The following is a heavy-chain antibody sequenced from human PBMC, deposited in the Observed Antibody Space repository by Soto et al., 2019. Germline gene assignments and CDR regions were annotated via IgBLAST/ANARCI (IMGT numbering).Heavy chain of an antibody. CDR2: IRTKANGFAT. J-gene: IGHJ4*02. CDR3: ARHVSGDSDPPLDY. D-gene: IGHD2-21*02. Sequence: SGGSLRLSCAASGFIFSDSTIHWVRQISGKGLEWVGRIRTKANGFATEYAASLKGRFTISRHDSRTTAFLQMDSLRTEDTAIYYCARHVSGDSDPPLDYWGRGTLVTVSS. CDR1: GFIFSDST. V-gene: IGHV3-73*01.